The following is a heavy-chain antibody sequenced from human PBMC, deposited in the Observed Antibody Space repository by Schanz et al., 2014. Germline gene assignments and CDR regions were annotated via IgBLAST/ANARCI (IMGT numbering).Heavy chain of an antibody. D-gene: IGHD5-12*01. CDR3: ARDGGRDGYNLAXDV. Sequence: EVQLVESGGGLIQPGGSLRLSCAVSGFTVNTNYMSWVRQAPGKGLEWISSMYINSGSTQYADSVKGRFIISRDSSKXXXFLQMNSLRAEDTAVYFCARDGGRDGYNLAXDVWGQGTLXXVSS. V-gene: IGHV3-53*01. CDR1: GFTVNTNY. CDR2: MYINSGST. J-gene: IGHJ3*01.